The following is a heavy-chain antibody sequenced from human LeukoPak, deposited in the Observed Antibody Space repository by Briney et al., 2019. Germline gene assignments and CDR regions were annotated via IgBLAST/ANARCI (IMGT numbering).Heavy chain of an antibody. CDR3: AKEEDTNGWSSLRGYYYYYYMDV. CDR1: GFTFSSYG. CDR2: IRYDGSNK. Sequence: TGGSLRLSCAASGFTFSSYGMHWVRQAPGKGLEWVAFIRYDGSNKYYADSVKGRFTISRDNSKNTLYLQMNSLGAEDTAVYYCAKEEDTNGWSSLRGYYYYYYMDVWGKGTTVTVSS. J-gene: IGHJ6*03. V-gene: IGHV3-30*02. D-gene: IGHD6-19*01.